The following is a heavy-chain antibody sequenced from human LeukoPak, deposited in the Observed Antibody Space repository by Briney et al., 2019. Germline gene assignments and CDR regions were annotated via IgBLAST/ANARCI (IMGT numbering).Heavy chain of an antibody. J-gene: IGHJ5*02. Sequence: GGSLRLSCAASGFTFSGSAMHWVRQASGKGLEWVGRIRSKANSYAPAYAASVKGRFTISRDDSKNTAYLQMNSLKTEDTAVYYCTIVVPAARDNWFDPWGQGTLVTVSS. CDR2: IRSKANSYAP. CDR1: GFTFSGSA. CDR3: TIVVPAARDNWFDP. D-gene: IGHD2-2*01. V-gene: IGHV3-73*01.